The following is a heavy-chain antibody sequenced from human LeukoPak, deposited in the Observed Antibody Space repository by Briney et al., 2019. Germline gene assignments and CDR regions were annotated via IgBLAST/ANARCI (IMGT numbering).Heavy chain of an antibody. CDR2: IYYSGST. CDR1: GGSISSGGYY. CDR3: ATYRVGIAVAANLFDY. Sequence: SQTLSLTCTVSGGSISSGGYYWSWIRQHPGKGLEWIGYIYYSGSTYYNPSLKSRVTISVDTSKNQFSLKLSSVTAADTAVYYCATYRVGIAVAANLFDYWGQGTLVTVSS. D-gene: IGHD6-19*01. J-gene: IGHJ4*02. V-gene: IGHV4-31*03.